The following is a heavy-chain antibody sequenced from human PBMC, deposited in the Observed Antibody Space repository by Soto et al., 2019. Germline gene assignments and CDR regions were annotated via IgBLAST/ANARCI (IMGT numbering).Heavy chain of an antibody. CDR3: AKELGYCSSTSCPLMGMDV. V-gene: IGHV3-21*01. J-gene: IGHJ6*02. CDR1: GFTFSSYS. CDR2: ISSSSSYI. Sequence: PGGSLRLSCAASGFTFSSYSMNWVRQAPGKGLEWVSSISSSSSYIYYADSVKGRFTISRDNAKNSLYLQMNSLRAEDTAVYYCAKELGYCSSTSCPLMGMDVCGQGTTVTVSS. D-gene: IGHD2-2*01.